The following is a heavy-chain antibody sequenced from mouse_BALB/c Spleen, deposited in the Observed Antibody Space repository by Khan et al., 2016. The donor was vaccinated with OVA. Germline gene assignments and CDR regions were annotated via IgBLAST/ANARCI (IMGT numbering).Heavy chain of an antibody. CDR1: VFSLTSYG. J-gene: IGHJ4*01. D-gene: IGHD3-2*01. V-gene: IGHV2-3*01. CDR3: AGFETSYYAMDY. CDR2: IWGDGST. Sequence: QVQLKESGPGLVAPSQSLSITCTVSVFSLTSYGVSWVRQPPGKGLEWLGVIWGDGSTNYHSALKSRLSISKDNSKSQVFLKLNSLQTDDTATYYCAGFETSYYAMDYWGQGTSVTVSS.